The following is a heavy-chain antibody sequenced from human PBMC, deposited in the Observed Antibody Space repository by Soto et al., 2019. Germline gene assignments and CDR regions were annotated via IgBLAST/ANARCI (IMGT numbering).Heavy chain of an antibody. V-gene: IGHV3-11*06. Sequence: GGSLRLSCAASGFTFSDYYMSWIRQAPGKGLEWVSYISSSSSYTNYADSVKGRFTISRDNAKNSLYLQMNSLRAEDTAVYYCARDLQLLDVGDVVGDYYGMDVWGQGTTVTVSS. D-gene: IGHD1-26*01. J-gene: IGHJ6*02. CDR2: ISSSSSYT. CDR3: ARDLQLLDVGDVVGDYYGMDV. CDR1: GFTFSDYY.